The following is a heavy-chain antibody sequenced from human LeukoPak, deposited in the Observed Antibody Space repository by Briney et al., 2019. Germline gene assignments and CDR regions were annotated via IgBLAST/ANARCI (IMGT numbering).Heavy chain of an antibody. D-gene: IGHD3-9*01. CDR1: GGSFSGYY. Sequence: PSETLSLTCAVYGGSFSGYYWSWIRQPPGKGLEWIGEINHSGSTNYNPSLKSRVTISVDTSKNQFSLKLSSVTAADTAVYYCGDLRYFGWLTASGIDYWGQGTLVTVSS. CDR2: INHSGST. J-gene: IGHJ4*02. V-gene: IGHV4-34*01. CDR3: GDLRYFGWLTASGIDY.